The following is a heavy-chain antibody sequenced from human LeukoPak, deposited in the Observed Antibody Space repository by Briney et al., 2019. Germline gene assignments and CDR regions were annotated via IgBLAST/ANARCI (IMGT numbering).Heavy chain of an antibody. J-gene: IGHJ4*02. Sequence: GGSLRLSCAASGFTFSSYSMNWVRQAPGKGLEWVSSISSSSSYIYYADSVKGRFTISRDNAKNSLYLQMNSLRAEDTAVYYCARGAAMAYFDYWGQGTLVTVSS. D-gene: IGHD5-18*01. V-gene: IGHV3-21*01. CDR1: GFTFSSYS. CDR3: ARGAAMAYFDY. CDR2: ISSSSSYI.